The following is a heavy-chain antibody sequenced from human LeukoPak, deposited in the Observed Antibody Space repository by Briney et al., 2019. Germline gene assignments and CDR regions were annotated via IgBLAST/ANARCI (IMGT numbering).Heavy chain of an antibody. V-gene: IGHV1-2*02. CDR3: ARGGTRDGYNSGFIDY. CDR1: GYTFTGYY. Sequence: ASVKVSCKASGYTFTGYYIHWVRQAPGQGLEWMGWINPNSGGTNYAQNFQGRVTMTRDTSISTAYMELSRLSSVTAADTAVYYCARGGTRDGYNSGFIDYWGQGTLVTVSS. J-gene: IGHJ4*02. D-gene: IGHD5-24*01. CDR2: INPNSGGT.